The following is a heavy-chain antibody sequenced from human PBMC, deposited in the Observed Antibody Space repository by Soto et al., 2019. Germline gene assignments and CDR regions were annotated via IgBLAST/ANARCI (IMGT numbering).Heavy chain of an antibody. CDR3: ASEVVVAATLDY. CDR1: GFTFSSYA. CDR2: ISGSGGST. Sequence: PGGSLRLSCAASGFTFSSYAMSWVRQAPGKGLEWVSAISGSGGSTYYADSVKGRFTISRDNAKNSLYLQMNSLRAEDTAVYYCASEVVVAATLDYWGQGTLVTVSS. D-gene: IGHD2-15*01. J-gene: IGHJ4*02. V-gene: IGHV3-23*01.